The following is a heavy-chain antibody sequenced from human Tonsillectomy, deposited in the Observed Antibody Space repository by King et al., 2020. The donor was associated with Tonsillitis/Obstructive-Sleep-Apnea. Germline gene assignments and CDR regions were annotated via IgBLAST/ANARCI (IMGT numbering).Heavy chain of an antibody. CDR1: GYTFTRNY. Sequence: QLVQSGAEVKKPGASVKVSCQASGYTFTRNYVHWVRQAPGQGLEWMGIINPSDNITTYAQKFQGRVTMTSDTSTSTVNMELSSLRAGDTAVYFCVRDDKDGRHLDFWGQGSLVSVSS. D-gene: IGHD2-15*01. CDR2: INPSDNIT. J-gene: IGHJ4*02. V-gene: IGHV1-46*01. CDR3: VRDDKDGRHLDF.